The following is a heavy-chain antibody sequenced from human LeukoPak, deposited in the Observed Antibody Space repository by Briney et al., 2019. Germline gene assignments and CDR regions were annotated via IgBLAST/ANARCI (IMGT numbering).Heavy chain of an antibody. CDR3: ARETPGYCSGGSCSS. CDR1: GGFISSYY. Sequence: SETLSLTCTVSGGFISSYYWSWIRQPPGKGLEWIGYIYYSGSTNYNPSLKSRVTISVDTSKNQFSLKLSSVTAADTAVYYCARETPGYCSGGSCSSWGQGTLVTVSS. V-gene: IGHV4-59*12. J-gene: IGHJ5*02. D-gene: IGHD2-15*01. CDR2: IYYSGST.